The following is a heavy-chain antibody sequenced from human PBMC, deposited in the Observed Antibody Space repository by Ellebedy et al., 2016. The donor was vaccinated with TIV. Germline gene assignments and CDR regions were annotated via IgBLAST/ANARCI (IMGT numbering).Heavy chain of an antibody. J-gene: IGHJ4*02. CDR2: MNPNSGDT. CDR1: GYTFTNYG. V-gene: IGHV1-8*02. CDR3: AREGGRGYGEIDD. Sequence: AASVKVSCKASGYTFTNYGIGWMRQASGQGLEWMGGMNPNSGDTGYSLKFQGRVTMTTNRSVSTAYMELLSLASDDTAMYYCAREGGRGYGEIDDWGQGTLVTVSS. D-gene: IGHD4-17*01.